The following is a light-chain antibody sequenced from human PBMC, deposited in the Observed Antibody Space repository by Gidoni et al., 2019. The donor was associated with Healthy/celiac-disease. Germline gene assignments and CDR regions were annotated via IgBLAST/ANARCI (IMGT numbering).Light chain of an antibody. CDR3: QQYGSSPGNT. CDR1: QSVSSSY. V-gene: IGKV3-20*01. Sequence: EIVLTQSPGTLSLSPGERATLSCSASQSVSSSYLAWYQQKPGQPPRLLIYGASSRATGIPDRFSGSGSGTDFTLTISRLEPEDFAVYYCQQYGSSPGNTFGQGTKLEIK. CDR2: GAS. J-gene: IGKJ2*01.